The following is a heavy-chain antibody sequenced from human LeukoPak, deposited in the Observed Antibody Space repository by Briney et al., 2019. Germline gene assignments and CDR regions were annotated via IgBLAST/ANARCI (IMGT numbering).Heavy chain of an antibody. J-gene: IGHJ4*02. V-gene: IGHV3-15*01. CDR3: ATYSRGCPYY. CDR1: GFTFSNAW. CDR2: IKSETDGGTT. D-gene: IGHD6-19*01. Sequence: PGGSLRLSCAASGFTFSNAWMNWVRQAPGKGLEWVGRIKSETDGGTTDYAAPVKGRFTISRDDSENTLYLQINSLQNEDTAVYYCATYSRGCPYYWGQGTLVTVSS.